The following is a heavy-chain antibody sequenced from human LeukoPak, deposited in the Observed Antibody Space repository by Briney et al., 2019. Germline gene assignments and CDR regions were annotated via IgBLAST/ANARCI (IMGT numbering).Heavy chain of an antibody. CDR1: GHTFTSYG. J-gene: IGHJ6*03. D-gene: IGHD3-16*01. Sequence: ASVKVSCKASGHTFTSYGISWVRQAPGQGLEWMGWISAYNGNTNYAQKLQGRVTMTTDTSTSTAYMELRSLRSDDTAVYYCARLHYPLRGGDYYYMDVWGKGTTVTVSS. CDR3: ARLHYPLRGGDYYYMDV. V-gene: IGHV1-18*01. CDR2: ISAYNGNT.